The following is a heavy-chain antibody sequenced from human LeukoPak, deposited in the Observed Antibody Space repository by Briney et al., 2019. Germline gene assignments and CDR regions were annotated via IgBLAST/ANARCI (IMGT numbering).Heavy chain of an antibody. D-gene: IGHD3-10*01. J-gene: IGHJ6*03. V-gene: IGHV1-8*03. Sequence: ASVKVSCKASGYTFTTYDINWVRQATGQGLEWMGWMNPNSGNTGYAQKFQGRVTITRNTSISTAYMELSSLRSEDTAVYYCARVPLIIMMRGAPNYYYMDVWGKGTTVTVSS. CDR1: GYTFTTYD. CDR2: MNPNSGNT. CDR3: ARVPLIIMMRGAPNYYYMDV.